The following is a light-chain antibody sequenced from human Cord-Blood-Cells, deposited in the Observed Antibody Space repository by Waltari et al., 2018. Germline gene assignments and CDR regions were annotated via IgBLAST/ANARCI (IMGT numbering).Light chain of an antibody. CDR3: QQYYSTPYS. Sequence: DIVMTLSPDPMAVSLGERATLNCKSSQSVLYSSNNKNYLAWYQQKPGQPPKLLIYWASTRESGVPDRFSGSGSGTDFTLTISSLQAEDVAVYYCQQYYSTPYSFGQGTKLEIK. CDR1: QSVLYSSNNKNY. J-gene: IGKJ2*03. CDR2: WAS. V-gene: IGKV4-1*01.